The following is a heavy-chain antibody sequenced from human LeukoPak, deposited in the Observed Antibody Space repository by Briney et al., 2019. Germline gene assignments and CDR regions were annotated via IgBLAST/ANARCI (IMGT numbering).Heavy chain of an antibody. Sequence: ASVKVSCKASGYTFTSYGISWVRQAPGQGLEWMGWISAYNGNTNYAQKLQGRVTMTTDTSTSTGYMELRRLRSDDTAVYYCARVRITIFGVESPWGVRWFDPWGQGALVTVSS. CDR3: ARVRITIFGVESPWGVRWFDP. CDR2: ISAYNGNT. CDR1: GYTFTSYG. V-gene: IGHV1-18*01. J-gene: IGHJ5*02. D-gene: IGHD3-3*01.